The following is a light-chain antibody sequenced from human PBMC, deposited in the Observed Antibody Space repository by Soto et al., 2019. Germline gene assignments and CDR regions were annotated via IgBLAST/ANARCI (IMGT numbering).Light chain of an antibody. CDR2: GVS. CDR3: QQLDSYPLT. V-gene: IGKV3-20*01. Sequence: EIVLAQSPGTLSLSPGERATLSCRASQRVSNTYLAWYQQKPGQAPRLLIYGVSSRATGIPDRFSGSGSGTDFTLTISRLEPEDFATYYCQQLDSYPLTFGGGTRVEIK. J-gene: IGKJ4*01. CDR1: QRVSNTY.